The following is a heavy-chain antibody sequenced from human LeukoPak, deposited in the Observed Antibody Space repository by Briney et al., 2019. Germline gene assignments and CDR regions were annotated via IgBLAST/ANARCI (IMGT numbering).Heavy chain of an antibody. J-gene: IGHJ4*02. V-gene: IGHV3-33*08. CDR3: ARAGPTEAFDY. CDR2: IWYDGSNK. D-gene: IGHD2-8*02. CDR1: KFTFSNYG. Sequence: PGRSLRLSCAASKFTFSNYGMHWVRQAPGKGLEWVAVIWYDGSNKYYADSVKGRFTISRDNSKNTLYLQMNSLRAEDTAVYYCARAGPTEAFDYWGQGTLVTVSS.